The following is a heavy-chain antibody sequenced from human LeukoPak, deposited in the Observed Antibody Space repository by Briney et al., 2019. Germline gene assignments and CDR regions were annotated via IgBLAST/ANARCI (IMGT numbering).Heavy chain of an antibody. D-gene: IGHD2-15*01. CDR2: IYYSGST. V-gene: IGHV4-39*01. CDR3: ARRTHCSGGSCYYFDY. Sequence: PSETLSLTCTVSGGSISSSSYYWGWIRQPPGKGLEWIGSIYYSGSTYYNPSLKSRVTMSVDTSKNQFSLKLSSVTAADTAVYYCARRTHCSGGSCYYFDYWGQGTLVTVSS. CDR1: GGSISSSSYY. J-gene: IGHJ4*02.